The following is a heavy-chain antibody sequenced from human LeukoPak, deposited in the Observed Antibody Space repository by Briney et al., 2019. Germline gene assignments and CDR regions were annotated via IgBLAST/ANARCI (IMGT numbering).Heavy chain of an antibody. CDR2: IYSGGAI. D-gene: IGHD1-14*01. J-gene: IGHJ4*02. V-gene: IGHV3-53*01. CDR3: ARRPGN. CDR1: GFAVGSNY. Sequence: GGSLRLSCVASGFAVGSNYMSWVRQAPGKGLEWVSLIYSGGAIRYADSVKGRFTISRDSSKNALFLQMNDLTVEDTARYYCARRPGNWGQGILVTVSS.